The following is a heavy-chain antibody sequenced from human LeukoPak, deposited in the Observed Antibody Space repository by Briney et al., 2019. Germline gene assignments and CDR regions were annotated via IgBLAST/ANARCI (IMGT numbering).Heavy chain of an antibody. CDR2: IIPTFGTA. D-gene: IGHD3-22*01. CDR1: GGTFSSYA. V-gene: IGHV1-69*05. J-gene: IGHJ3*02. CDR3: ARTYYYDSSGYGDAFDI. Sequence: ASVKVSCKASGGTFSSYAISWVRQAPGQGLEWMGGIIPTFGTANYAQKFQGRVTITTDESTSTAYMELSSLRSEDTAVYYCARTYYYDSSGYGDAFDIWGQGTMVTVSS.